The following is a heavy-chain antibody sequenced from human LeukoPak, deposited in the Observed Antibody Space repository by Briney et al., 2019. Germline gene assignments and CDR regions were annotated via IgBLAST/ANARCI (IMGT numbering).Heavy chain of an antibody. CDR1: GGSISSSSYY. V-gene: IGHV4-39*01. J-gene: IGHJ6*02. CDR3: ARRATYYYYGMDV. D-gene: IGHD5-24*01. CDR2: IYYSGST. Sequence: SETLSLTCTVSGGSISSSSYYWGWIRQPPGKGLEWIGSIYYSGSTYYNPSLKSRVTISVDTSKNQFSLKLSSVTAADTAVYYCARRATYYYYGMDVWGQGTTVTVPS.